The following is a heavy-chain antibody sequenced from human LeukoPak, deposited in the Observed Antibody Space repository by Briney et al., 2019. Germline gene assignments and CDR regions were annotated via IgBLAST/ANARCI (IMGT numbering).Heavy chain of an antibody. CDR2: MYYSGST. CDR3: ARHKKQWLPFDY. Sequence: SETLSLTCAVYGGSISNYYWNWIRQPPGKGLQWIGYMYYSGSTNYNPSLKSRVTLSVDTSKNQFSLKLTSVTAADTAVYYCARHKKQWLPFDYWGQGTLVTVSS. J-gene: IGHJ4*02. D-gene: IGHD6-19*01. CDR1: GGSISNYY. V-gene: IGHV4-59*01.